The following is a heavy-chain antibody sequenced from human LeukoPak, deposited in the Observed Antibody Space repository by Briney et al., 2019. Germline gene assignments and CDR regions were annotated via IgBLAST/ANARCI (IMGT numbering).Heavy chain of an antibody. D-gene: IGHD3-10*01. CDR3: ARTKFGGPFFAY. CDR2: IYYSGST. Sequence: PSETLSLTCTVSGGSISSYYWSWIRRPPGKGLEWIGYIYYSGSTNYNPSLKSRVTISVDTSKNQFSLDLTSVTAADTAVYFCARTKFGGPFFAYWGQGALVTVSS. J-gene: IGHJ4*02. V-gene: IGHV4-59*01. CDR1: GGSISSYY.